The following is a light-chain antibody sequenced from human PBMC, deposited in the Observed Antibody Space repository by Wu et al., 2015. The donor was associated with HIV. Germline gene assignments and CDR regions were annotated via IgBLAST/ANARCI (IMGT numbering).Light chain of an antibody. CDR1: QDIYYS. V-gene: IGKV1-NL1*01. CDR3: QQYYNMPWT. CDR2: AAS. Sequence: ITCRASQDIYYSLAWFQQEPGKAPKFLIYAASKLESGVPSRFTGSGSGTDYTLTISSLQPEDFATYYCQQYYNMPWTFGLGTKVEVK. J-gene: IGKJ1*01.